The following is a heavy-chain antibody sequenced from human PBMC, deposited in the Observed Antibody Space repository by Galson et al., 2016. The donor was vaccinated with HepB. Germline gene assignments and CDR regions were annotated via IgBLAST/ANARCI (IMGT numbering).Heavy chain of an antibody. CDR3: AKDPDSGRNLAADS. CDR2: ITPGSTYT. V-gene: IGHV3-21*04. Sequence: SLRLSCAASGFTFNMYTMTWVRQAPGKGLEWDSSITPGSTYTHFADSVKGRFTISRDDAENSLYLHMNSLRAEDTALYYCAKDPDSGRNLAADSWGQGTLVTFSS. J-gene: IGHJ4*02. D-gene: IGHD1-26*01. CDR1: GFTFNMYT.